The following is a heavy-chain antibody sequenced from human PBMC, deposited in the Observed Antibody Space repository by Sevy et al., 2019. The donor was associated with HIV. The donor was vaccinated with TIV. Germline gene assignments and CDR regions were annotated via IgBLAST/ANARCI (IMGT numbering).Heavy chain of an antibody. CDR2: IYYSGST. V-gene: IGHV4-59*01. J-gene: IGHJ6*03. CDR1: GGSISSYY. Sequence: SETLSLTCTVSGGSISSYYWSWIRQPPRKGLEWIGYIYYSGSTNYNPSLKSRVTISVDTSKNQFSLKLSSVTAADTAVYYCARGVGAAAAYYYYYYMDVWGKGTTVTVSS. CDR3: ARGVGAAAAYYYYYYMDV. D-gene: IGHD6-13*01.